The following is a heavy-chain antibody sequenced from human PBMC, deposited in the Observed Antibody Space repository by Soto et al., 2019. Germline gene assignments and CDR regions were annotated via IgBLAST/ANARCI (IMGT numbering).Heavy chain of an antibody. CDR2: MSPNGNNQ. V-gene: IGHV3-30-3*01. CDR3: ATGANFYYDTSRY. CDR1: VFTFSIYA. Sequence: SLRLSCAAPVFTFSIYALHWVRQAPGKGLEWVAVMSPNGNNQYYADSVKGRFTISRDTSKSTLYLQMTSLRPDDMAVYYCATGANFYYDTSRYWGQGTLVTVSS. D-gene: IGHD3-22*01. J-gene: IGHJ4*02.